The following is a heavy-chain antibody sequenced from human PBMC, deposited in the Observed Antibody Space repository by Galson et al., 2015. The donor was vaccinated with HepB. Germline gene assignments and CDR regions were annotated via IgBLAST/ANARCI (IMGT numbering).Heavy chain of an antibody. D-gene: IGHD6-19*01. Sequence: SLRLSCAASGFTFSTYGMYWVRQAPGKGLEWVAVIWSDGSQEFYADSVKGRFTISKDNSKNTLYLQMNSLRVEDTAVYYCARDTTQWGPGSWGQGTLVTVSS. CDR2: IWSDGSQE. CDR1: GFTFSTYG. V-gene: IGHV3-33*07. CDR3: ARDTTQWGPGS. J-gene: IGHJ4*02.